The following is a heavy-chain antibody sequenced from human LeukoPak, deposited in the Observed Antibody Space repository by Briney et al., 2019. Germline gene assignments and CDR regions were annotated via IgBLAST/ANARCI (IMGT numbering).Heavy chain of an antibody. Sequence: GGSLRLSCAASGFTFSSYGMHWVHQAPGKGLEWVAVISYDGSNKYYADSVKGRFTISRDNSKNTLYLQMNSLRAEDTAVYYCAKDRLVRGVLKSFIDYWGQGTLVTVSS. V-gene: IGHV3-30*18. J-gene: IGHJ4*02. CDR1: GFTFSSYG. CDR2: ISYDGSNK. D-gene: IGHD3-10*01. CDR3: AKDRLVRGVLKSFIDY.